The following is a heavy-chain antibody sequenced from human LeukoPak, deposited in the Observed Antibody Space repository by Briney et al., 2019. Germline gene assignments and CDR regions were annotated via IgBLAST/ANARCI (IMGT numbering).Heavy chain of an antibody. CDR1: GYTFTSYY. J-gene: IGHJ2*01. D-gene: IGHD5-24*01. CDR2: INPSGGST. V-gene: IGHV1-46*01. CDR3: ARDLRRDVYNRDWYFDL. Sequence: ASVKVSCKASGYTFTSYYIHWVRQAPGQGLELMGMINPSGGSTTYAQKFQGRVTLTRDTSTSTVSLEVSSLRSEDTAVYFCARDLRRDVYNRDWYFDLWGRGTLVTVSS.